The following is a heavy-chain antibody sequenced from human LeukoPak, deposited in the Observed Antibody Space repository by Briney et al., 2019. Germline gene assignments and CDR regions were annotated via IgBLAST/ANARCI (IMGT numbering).Heavy chain of an antibody. J-gene: IGHJ4*01. CDR2: IGTSGNTI. D-gene: IGHD3-22*01. V-gene: IGHV3-48*04. Sequence: LGGSLRLSCAASGFTFSSYSMNWVRQAPGKGLEWVSYIGTSGNTIYYADSVKGRFTISRDNAKNSLYLQMNSLRAEDTAVYYCARDQDNYYDTSGYSDWGHGTLVTVSS. CDR1: GFTFSSYS. CDR3: ARDQDNYYDTSGYSD.